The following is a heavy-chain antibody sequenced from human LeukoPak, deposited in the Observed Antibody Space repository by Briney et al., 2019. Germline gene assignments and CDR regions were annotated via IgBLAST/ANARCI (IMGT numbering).Heavy chain of an antibody. Sequence: GASVKVSCKASGYTFTSYGISWVRQAPGQGLEWMGWISAYNGNTNYAQKLQGRVTMTTDTSTSTAYMELRSLRSDDTAVYYCATETYYDFWSGYYTGRGRGMDVWGQGTTVTVSS. J-gene: IGHJ6*02. CDR1: GYTFTSYG. CDR3: ATETYYDFWSGYYTGRGRGMDV. D-gene: IGHD3-3*01. CDR2: ISAYNGNT. V-gene: IGHV1-18*01.